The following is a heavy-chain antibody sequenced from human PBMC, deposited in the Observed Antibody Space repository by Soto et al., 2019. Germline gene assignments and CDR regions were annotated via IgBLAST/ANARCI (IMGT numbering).Heavy chain of an antibody. Sequence: QVQLVESGGGVVQPGRSLRLSCAASGFTFSSYGMHWVRQAPGKGLEWVAVISYDGSNKYYADSVEGRFTISRDNSKKTLYLQMNRLRAEDTAVYYCAKNGAPGAHFDYWGQGTLVTVSS. CDR1: GFTFSSYG. CDR3: AKNGAPGAHFDY. V-gene: IGHV3-30*18. CDR2: ISYDGSNK. J-gene: IGHJ4*01. D-gene: IGHD2-8*01.